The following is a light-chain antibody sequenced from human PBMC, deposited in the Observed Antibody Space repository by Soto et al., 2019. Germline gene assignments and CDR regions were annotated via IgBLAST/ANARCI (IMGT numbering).Light chain of an antibody. CDR2: DAS. J-gene: IGKJ5*01. V-gene: IGKV1-33*01. CDR1: QDITKY. Sequence: ENKMTQSPSSLSASVGDRVTITCQASQDITKYLNWYQQKPGKAPKLLIYDASNLEIGVPSRFSGSGSGTDFTFTISTLQPEDVATYYCQHYANLPITFGQGTRLEIK. CDR3: QHYANLPIT.